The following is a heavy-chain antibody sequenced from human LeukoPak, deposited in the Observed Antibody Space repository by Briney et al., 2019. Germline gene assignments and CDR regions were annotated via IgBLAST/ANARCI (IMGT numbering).Heavy chain of an antibody. CDR1: GGSISSYY. J-gene: IGHJ4*02. Sequence: SETLSLTCTVSGGSISSYYWSWIRQPPGKGLEWIGYIYYNGNTNYNPSLKSRVTISADTSKNQFSLKLSFVTAADTAVYYCARQAAALSYYFDYWGQGTLVTVSS. D-gene: IGHD6-13*01. CDR2: IYYNGNT. CDR3: ARQAAALSYYFDY. V-gene: IGHV4-59*01.